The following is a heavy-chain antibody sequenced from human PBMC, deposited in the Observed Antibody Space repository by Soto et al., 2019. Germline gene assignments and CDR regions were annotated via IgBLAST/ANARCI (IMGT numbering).Heavy chain of an antibody. J-gene: IGHJ6*02. Sequence: KPSETLSLTCTVSGGSISSGGYYWSWIRQHPGKGLEWIGYIYYSGSTYYNPSLKSRVTISVDTSKNQLSLKLSSVTAADTAVYYCARLALGYYYGMDVWGQGTTVTVSS. V-gene: IGHV4-31*03. CDR1: GGSISSGGYY. CDR2: IYYSGST. CDR3: ARLALGYYYGMDV.